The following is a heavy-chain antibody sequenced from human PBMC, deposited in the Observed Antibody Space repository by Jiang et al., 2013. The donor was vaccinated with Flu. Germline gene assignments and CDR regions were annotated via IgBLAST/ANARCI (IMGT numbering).Heavy chain of an antibody. D-gene: IGHD3-3*01. CDR3: ARVGYDFWSGYFAFDI. CDR1: GFTFSSYA. V-gene: IGHV3-30*04. J-gene: IGHJ3*02. CDR2: ISYDGSNK. Sequence: VQLVESGGGVVQPGRSLRLSCAASGFTFSSYAMHWVRQAPGKGLEWVAVISYDGSNKYYADSVKGRFTISRDNSKNTLYLQMNSLRAEDTAVYYCARVGYDFWSGYFAFDIWGQGTMVTVSS.